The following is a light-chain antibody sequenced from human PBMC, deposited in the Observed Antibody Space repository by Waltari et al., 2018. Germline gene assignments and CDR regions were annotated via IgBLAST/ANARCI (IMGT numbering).Light chain of an antibody. V-gene: IGLV1-40*01. CDR1: SSNIGSDSH. J-gene: IGLJ3*02. CDR3: QSFDIILTGWV. Sequence: SVLTQPPSVTGAPGPRVTITCNGSSSNIGSDSHVHRYQQVPGMAPKLLLYGNNKRPSGVPDRFSGSKSGTSASLAIAGLQPEDEADYYCQSFDIILTGWVFGGGTRLTVL. CDR2: GNN.